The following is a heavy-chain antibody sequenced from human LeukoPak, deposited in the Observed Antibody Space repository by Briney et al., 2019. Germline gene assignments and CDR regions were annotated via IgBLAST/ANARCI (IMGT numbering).Heavy chain of an antibody. CDR1: GFTFSRYD. Sequence: GGSLRLSCAASGFTFSRYDMHWVRQAPGKGLEWVAVISYDGINTDYVDSVKGRFTISRDNSKNTVYLQMNSLRAEDTAVYYCAKGDFYGSGRSYYYYMDVWGKGTTVTISS. J-gene: IGHJ6*03. CDR3: AKGDFYGSGRSYYYYMDV. V-gene: IGHV3-30*18. CDR2: ISYDGINT. D-gene: IGHD3-10*01.